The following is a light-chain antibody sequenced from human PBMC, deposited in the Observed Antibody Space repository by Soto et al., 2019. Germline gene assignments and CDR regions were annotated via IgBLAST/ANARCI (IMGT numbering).Light chain of an antibody. CDR1: QSLLHSNGYNY. CDR3: MQALQTPNT. CDR2: LGS. V-gene: IGKV2-28*01. J-gene: IGKJ2*01. Sequence: DIVMTQSPLSLPVTPGEPASISCRSSQSLLHSNGYNYLDWYLQKPGQSPQLLIYLGSNRASGVPDRFSGSGSGTDFTLKISRVEAEDVRVYYCMQALQTPNTFGQGTKV.